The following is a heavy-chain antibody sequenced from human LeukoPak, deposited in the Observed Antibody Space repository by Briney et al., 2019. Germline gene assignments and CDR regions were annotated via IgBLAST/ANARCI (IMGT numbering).Heavy chain of an antibody. J-gene: IGHJ1*01. Sequence: GGSLRLSCVVSGFTFNRCRMNWVRQAPGKGLEWVAHINPDGRDTYYVDSVKGRFTISRDNAQNSMYLQMNSLGVEDTAVYYCTSWGDTTAEYFQRWGQGTLVTVSS. CDR2: INPDGRDT. CDR1: GFTFNRCR. CDR3: TSWGDTTAEYFQR. V-gene: IGHV3-7*01. D-gene: IGHD2-21*02.